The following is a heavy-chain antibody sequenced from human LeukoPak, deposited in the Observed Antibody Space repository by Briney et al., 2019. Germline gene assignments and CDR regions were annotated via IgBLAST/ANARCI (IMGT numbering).Heavy chain of an antibody. D-gene: IGHD2-15*01. CDR3: AREWGYGCGGECFSGIQAYYGMDV. Sequence: GASVKVSCKASGYTFTDYYMHWVQQAPGKGLEWMGRVDPEDGETIYAEKFQGRVTITADTSTDTAYMELSSLRAEDTAIYYCAREWGYGCGGECFSGIQAYYGMDVWGQGTTVTVSS. J-gene: IGHJ6*02. V-gene: IGHV1-69-2*01. CDR2: VDPEDGET. CDR1: GYTFTDYY.